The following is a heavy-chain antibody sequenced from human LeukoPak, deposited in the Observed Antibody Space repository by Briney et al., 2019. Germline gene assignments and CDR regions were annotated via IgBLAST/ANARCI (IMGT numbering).Heavy chain of an antibody. CDR2: ISHTGST. V-gene: IGHV4-39*07. D-gene: IGHD3-3*01. CDR1: GGSLTSTYYF. J-gene: IGHJ3*01. CDR3: ARLSAAVHLGAFDL. Sequence: SETLSLTCTVSGGSLTSTYYFWGWIRQPPGKGLEWIGSISHTGSTYYNPSLKSRVTLSVDTSKNQFSLKLSSVTAADTAVYYCARLSAAVHLGAFDLWGQGTMVTVSS.